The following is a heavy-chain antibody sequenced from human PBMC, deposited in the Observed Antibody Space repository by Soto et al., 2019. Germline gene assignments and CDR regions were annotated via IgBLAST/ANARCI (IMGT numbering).Heavy chain of an antibody. V-gene: IGHV1-18*01. CDR3: ARVRYGDY. D-gene: IGHD1-1*01. CDR2: ISAHNGNT. Sequence: QVHLVQSGAEVKKPGASVKVSCKASGYTFTSYGITWVRQAPGQGLEWMGWISAHNGNTDYAQKLQGRVIVTRDTSTSTAYMELRSQISDDTAVYYCARVRYGDYWGQGALVTVSS. J-gene: IGHJ4*02. CDR1: GYTFTSYG.